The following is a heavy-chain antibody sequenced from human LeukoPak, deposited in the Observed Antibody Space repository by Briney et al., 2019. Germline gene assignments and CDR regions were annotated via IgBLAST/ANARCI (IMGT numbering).Heavy chain of an antibody. Sequence: ASVKVSCKASGYTFAGYYIHWVRQAPGQGLEWMGWINAGNGNTKCSQKFQGRVTITRDTSASTAYMELSSLRSEDTAVYYCARGSGGSSWYLDYWGQGTLVTVSS. V-gene: IGHV1-3*01. CDR3: ARGSGGSSWYLDY. J-gene: IGHJ4*02. CDR1: GYTFAGYY. D-gene: IGHD6-13*01. CDR2: INAGNGNT.